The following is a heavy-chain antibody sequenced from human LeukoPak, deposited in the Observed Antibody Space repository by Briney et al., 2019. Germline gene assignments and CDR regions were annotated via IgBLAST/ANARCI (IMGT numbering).Heavy chain of an antibody. Sequence: PSETLSLTCTVSGGSISSSSYYWSWIRQPPGTGLEWIGEINHSGSTNYNPSLKSRVTISVDTSKNQFSLKLSSVTAADTAVYYCATATVTMGIGHGNWFDPWGQGTLVTVSS. V-gene: IGHV4-39*07. J-gene: IGHJ5*02. D-gene: IGHD4-11*01. CDR2: INHSGST. CDR3: ATATVTMGIGHGNWFDP. CDR1: GGSISSSSYY.